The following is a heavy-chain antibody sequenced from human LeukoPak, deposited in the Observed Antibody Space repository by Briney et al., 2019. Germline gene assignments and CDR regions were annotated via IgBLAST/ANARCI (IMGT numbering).Heavy chain of an antibody. Sequence: NPAETLSLTCTVSGGSISSRSYYWGWIRHPPGKALEGIGSIYYSGSTYYNQSLKSRVTISVDTSKNQFSLKLSSVTAADTAVYYCARARDKQDWFDPWGQGTLVTVSS. V-gene: IGHV4-39*07. CDR3: ARARDKQDWFDP. CDR1: GGSISSRSYY. CDR2: IYYSGST. J-gene: IGHJ5*02.